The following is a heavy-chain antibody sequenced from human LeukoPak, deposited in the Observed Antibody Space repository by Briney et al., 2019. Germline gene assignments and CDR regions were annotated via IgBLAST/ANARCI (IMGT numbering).Heavy chain of an antibody. Sequence: PGGSLRLSCAASGFTFSTYWMSWVRQAPGEGLECVTTIRQDGREKHYVDSVEGRFTISRDNAQDSLYLQMYSLGVEDTAVYYCVRGCGKSSCPYYLDSWGQGTLVTVSS. J-gene: IGHJ4*02. V-gene: IGHV3-7*01. CDR3: VRGCGKSSCPYYLDS. CDR1: GFTFSTYW. D-gene: IGHD6-13*01. CDR2: IRQDGREK.